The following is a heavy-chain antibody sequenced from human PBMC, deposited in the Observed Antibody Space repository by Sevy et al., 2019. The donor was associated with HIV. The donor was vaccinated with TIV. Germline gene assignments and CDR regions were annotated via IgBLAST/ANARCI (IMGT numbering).Heavy chain of an antibody. CDR2: ISYDGNNK. D-gene: IGHD3-22*01. CDR3: ASHYYDSTGYYYPLDY. J-gene: IGHJ4*02. CDR1: GFTFSSYA. Sequence: GGSLRLSCTASGFTFSSYAMYWVRQAPGKGLEWVAVISYDGNNKDYADSVKGRFTISRDNSKNTLYLQMNSLRAEDTAVYCCASHYYDSTGYYYPLDYWGQGTLVTVSS. V-gene: IGHV3-30*04.